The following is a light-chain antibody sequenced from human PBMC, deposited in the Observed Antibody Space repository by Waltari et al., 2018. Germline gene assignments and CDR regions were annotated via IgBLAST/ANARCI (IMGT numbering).Light chain of an antibody. CDR2: GAS. Sequence: EIVLTQSPGTLSVSPGERVTVSCRASQTITGSWFTRKHQKPGQAPRLLISGASNRAPSIPDRFSGSGSGTDFTLTISRLEPEDSAVYYCQQYDGSVVTFGGGTKVEIK. J-gene: IGKJ4*01. V-gene: IGKV3-20*01. CDR1: QTITGSW. CDR3: QQYDGSVVT.